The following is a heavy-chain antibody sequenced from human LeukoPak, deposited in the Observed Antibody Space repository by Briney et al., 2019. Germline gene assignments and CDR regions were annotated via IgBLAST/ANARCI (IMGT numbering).Heavy chain of an antibody. V-gene: IGHV3-7*01. CDR1: GFTFSSYW. Sequence: GGSLRLSCAASGFTFSSYWMSWVRQAPGKGLEWVANIKEDGSEKYYVDSLRGGFTISRDNAKNSLYLQMNTLRAEDTAVYFCARDLDGYNYSFDYWGRGTLVTVSS. CDR3: ARDLDGYNYSFDY. J-gene: IGHJ4*02. CDR2: IKEDGSEK. D-gene: IGHD5-24*01.